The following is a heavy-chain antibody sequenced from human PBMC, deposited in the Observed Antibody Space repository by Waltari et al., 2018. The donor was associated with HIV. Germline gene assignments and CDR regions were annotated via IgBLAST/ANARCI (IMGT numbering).Heavy chain of an antibody. CDR2: IYYSGDT. J-gene: IGHJ3*02. Sequence: QLQLQESGPGLVKPSEILSLTCSVAGGSIGLSSYYWGWIRQPPGMGLELGGSIYYSGDTFYSPALRSRVTVSVDTSKKHFSLTLKSVTAADTAVYYCARGRLERGAFDIWGQGTLITVSS. CDR1: GGSIGLSSYY. V-gene: IGHV4-39*02. D-gene: IGHD1-1*01. CDR3: ARGRLERGAFDI.